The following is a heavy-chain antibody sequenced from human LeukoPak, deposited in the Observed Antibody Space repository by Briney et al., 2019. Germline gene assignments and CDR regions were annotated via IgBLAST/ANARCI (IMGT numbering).Heavy chain of an antibody. D-gene: IGHD1-26*01. CDR3: AREVGATDS. CDR2: IYYSGST. Sequence: SETLSLTCTVSGGSISSYYWSWIRQPPGKGLEWIGYIYYSGSTNYNPSLKSRVTISVDTSKNQFSLKLSSVTAADTAVYYCAREVGATDSWGQGTLVTVSS. CDR1: GGSISSYY. J-gene: IGHJ5*01. V-gene: IGHV4-59*12.